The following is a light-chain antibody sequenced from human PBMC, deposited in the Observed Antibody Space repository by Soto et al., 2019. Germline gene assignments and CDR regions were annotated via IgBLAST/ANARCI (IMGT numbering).Light chain of an antibody. Sequence: DIQMTQSPSTLSASVGDRVTITCRASQSISSWLAWYQQKPGKAPKLLIYDASSLESGVPSRFSGSGSGTEFTLPIRSLQPYDFSTYYCQQYNSYSPLTFGQGTKVDIK. J-gene: IGKJ1*01. CDR1: QSISSW. CDR2: DAS. V-gene: IGKV1-5*01. CDR3: QQYNSYSPLT.